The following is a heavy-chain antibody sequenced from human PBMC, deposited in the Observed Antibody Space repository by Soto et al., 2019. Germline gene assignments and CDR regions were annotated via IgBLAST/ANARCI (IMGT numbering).Heavy chain of an antibody. CDR3: AREPKPFMTGYYDL. Sequence: GGSLRLSCVVSGFSMSNHALTWVRQAPGKGLEWVSSISSTGSKTYYADSIKGRFTISRDNSKNTVFLQMNSLRPDDMAFYFCAREPKPFMTGYYDLWGQGTLVTVSS. CDR2: ISSTGSKT. J-gene: IGHJ4*02. CDR1: GFSMSNHA. V-gene: IGHV3-23*01. D-gene: IGHD3-9*01.